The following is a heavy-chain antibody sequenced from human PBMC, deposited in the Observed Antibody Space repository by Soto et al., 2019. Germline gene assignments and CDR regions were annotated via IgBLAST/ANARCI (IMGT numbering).Heavy chain of an antibody. D-gene: IGHD6-13*01. V-gene: IGHV4-59*01. CDR1: GGSIFSSY. CDR3: ARYSSRYNWFDP. Sequence: SETLSLTCTVSGGSIFSSYWTWIRQPPGKGLEWIGNVYYSGSTNYNPSLKSRITISVDTSKNQFSLKLSSVTAADTAVYYCARYSSRYNWFDPWGQGTLVTVSS. J-gene: IGHJ5*02. CDR2: VYYSGST.